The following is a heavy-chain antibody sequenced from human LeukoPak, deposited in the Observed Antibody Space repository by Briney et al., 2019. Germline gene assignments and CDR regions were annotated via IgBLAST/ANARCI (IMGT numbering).Heavy chain of an antibody. CDR1: GGSITSYY. Sequence: SETLSLTCTVSGGSITSYYWSWIRQPPGKGLECIGYIYYSGSTNYNPSLKSRVTISVDTSKNQFSLRLNSVTAADTAVYYCARVGGITMIVVLIGDAFDIWGQGTMVTVSS. CDR3: ARVGGITMIVVLIGDAFDI. CDR2: IYYSGST. V-gene: IGHV4-59*01. J-gene: IGHJ3*02. D-gene: IGHD3-22*01.